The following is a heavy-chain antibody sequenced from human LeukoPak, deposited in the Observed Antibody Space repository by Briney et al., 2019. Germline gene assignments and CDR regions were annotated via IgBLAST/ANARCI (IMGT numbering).Heavy chain of an antibody. V-gene: IGHV3-21*04. Sequence: ETLSLTCAVYGDFFSGYYWSWIRQPPGKGLEWVSSISSSSSYIYYADSVKGRFTISRDNAKNSLYLQMNSLRAEDTAVYYCAKPGSSRGIAGRRPTKYYFDYWGQGTLVTVSS. D-gene: IGHD6-6*01. CDR1: GDFFSGYY. J-gene: IGHJ4*02. CDR2: ISSSSSYI. CDR3: AKPGSSRGIAGRRPTKYYFDY.